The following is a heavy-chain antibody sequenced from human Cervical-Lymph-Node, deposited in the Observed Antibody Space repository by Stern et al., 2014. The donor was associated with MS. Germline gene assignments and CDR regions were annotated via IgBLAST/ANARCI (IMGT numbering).Heavy chain of an antibody. V-gene: IGHV1-69*01. J-gene: IGHJ5*02. CDR3: ARGAYCGGDCYWGWFDT. CDR1: GGTFSDHA. Sequence: QVQLVQSGVEVKRPGSSVKVSCKASGGTFSDHAFSWVRPAPGQGLEWVGGIIPIFGAADYAQKFQGRVTITADESSITVYMELSSLTSEDTAVYYCARGAYCGGDCYWGWFDTWGQGNLVTVSS. D-gene: IGHD2-21*02. CDR2: IIPIFGAA.